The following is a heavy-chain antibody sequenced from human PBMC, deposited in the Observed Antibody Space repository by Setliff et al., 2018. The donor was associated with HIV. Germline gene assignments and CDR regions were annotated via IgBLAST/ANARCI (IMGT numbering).Heavy chain of an antibody. J-gene: IGHJ3*02. CDR2: ISYDGSNK. CDR3: ARDTEMITTTDAFDI. D-gene: IGHD3-22*01. Sequence: PGGSLRLSCAASGFTFSSYGMHWVRQAPGKGLEWVSLISYDGSNKYYADSVKGRFSISRDNPKNTVYLQMNSLRAEDTAVYYCARDTEMITTTDAFDIWGQGTMVTVSS. CDR1: GFTFSSYG. V-gene: IGHV3-30*03.